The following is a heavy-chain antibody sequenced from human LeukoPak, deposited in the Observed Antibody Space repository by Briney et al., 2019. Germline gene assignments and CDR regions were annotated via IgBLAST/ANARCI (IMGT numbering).Heavy chain of an antibody. Sequence: PSQTLSLTCAISGDSVSGNSVAWNWIRQSPSRGLEWLGRTYYRSKWYNDYAVSVKSRITISPDTSKNQFSLHLNSVTPEDTAVYYCARGAVSGEVAWHDPWGQGTVVTVSS. CDR3: ARGAVSGEVAWHDP. CDR1: GDSVSGNSVA. CDR2: TYYRSKWYN. D-gene: IGHD6-19*01. V-gene: IGHV6-1*01. J-gene: IGHJ5*02.